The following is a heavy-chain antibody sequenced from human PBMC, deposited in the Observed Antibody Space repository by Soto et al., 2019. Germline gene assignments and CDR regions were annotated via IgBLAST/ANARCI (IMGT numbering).Heavy chain of an antibody. J-gene: IGHJ4*02. Sequence: GSLRLSCAASGFTFSSYAMSWVRQAPGKGLEWVSAISGSGGSTYYADSVKGRFTISRDNSKNTLYLQMNSLRAEDTAVYYCAKVGGYSSGWYWSHWGQGTLVTVSS. V-gene: IGHV3-23*01. D-gene: IGHD6-19*01. CDR2: ISGSGGST. CDR1: GFTFSSYA. CDR3: AKVGGYSSGWYWSH.